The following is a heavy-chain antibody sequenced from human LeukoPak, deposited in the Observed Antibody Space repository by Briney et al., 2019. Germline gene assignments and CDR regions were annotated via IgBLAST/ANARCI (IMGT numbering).Heavy chain of an antibody. CDR1: GFTFSSYS. CDR2: ISSSSSTI. V-gene: IGHV3-48*01. D-gene: IGHD6-19*01. Sequence: GGSQRLSCAASGFTFSSYSMNWVRQAPGKGLEWVSYISSSSSTIYYADSVKGRFTISRDNAKNSLYLQMNSLRAEDTAVYYCARGLISSGWSPYYYYYYMDVWGKGTTVTVSS. J-gene: IGHJ6*03. CDR3: ARGLISSGWSPYYYYYYMDV.